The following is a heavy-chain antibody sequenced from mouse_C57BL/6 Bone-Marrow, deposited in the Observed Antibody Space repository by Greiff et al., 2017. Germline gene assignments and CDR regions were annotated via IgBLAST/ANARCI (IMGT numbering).Heavy chain of an antibody. V-gene: IGHV14-4*01. CDR3: TTGYDYDRAWFAY. Sequence: DVQLQESGAELVRPGASVKLSCTASGFNIKDDYMHWVKQRPEQGLEWIGWIDPENGATEFASKFQGKATITADTSSNTAYLQLSSLTSEDTAVYYCTTGYDYDRAWFAYWGQGTLVTVSA. D-gene: IGHD2-4*01. CDR2: IDPENGAT. J-gene: IGHJ3*01. CDR1: GFNIKDDY.